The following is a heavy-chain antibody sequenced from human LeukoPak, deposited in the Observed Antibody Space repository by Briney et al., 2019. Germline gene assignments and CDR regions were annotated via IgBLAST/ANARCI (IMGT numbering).Heavy chain of an antibody. V-gene: IGHV3-23*01. CDR1: GFTFSTFV. J-gene: IGHJ4*02. CDR2: IFPSGGEI. Sequence: GGSLRLSCAASGFTFSTFVMIWVRQPPGKGLEWVSSIFPSGGEIHYADSVRGRLTISRDNSKSALSLQMNSLRDEDTAIYYCATYRQVLLPFESWGQGTLVTVSS. D-gene: IGHD2-8*02. CDR3: ATYRQVLLPFES.